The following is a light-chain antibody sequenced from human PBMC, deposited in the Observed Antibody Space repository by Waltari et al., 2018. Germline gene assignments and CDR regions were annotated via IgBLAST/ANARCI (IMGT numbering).Light chain of an antibody. Sequence: QLVLTQSPSASASLGASVKLTCTLSSGHSSYAIAWHQQQPEKGPRYLMKLNSDGSHSKGDGIPDRFSGSSSGAGRYLTSSGLQSEDEADYYCQTWGTGPNWVFGGGTKLTVL. J-gene: IGLJ3*02. CDR2: LNSDGSH. V-gene: IGLV4-69*01. CDR1: SGHSSYA. CDR3: QTWGTGPNWV.